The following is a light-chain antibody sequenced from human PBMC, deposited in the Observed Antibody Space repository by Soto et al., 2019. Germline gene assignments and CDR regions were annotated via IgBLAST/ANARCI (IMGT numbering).Light chain of an antibody. Sequence: QSALTQPASVSGSPGQSITISCTGTSSDLAIYNYVSWYQQQPGKAPKLMIYQVTNRPSGVSNRFSASKSAFTASLTISGLQAEDEAHYYCSSYTTSYFYVFGPGTKLTVL. CDR2: QVT. CDR3: SSYTTSYFYV. CDR1: SSDLAIYNY. J-gene: IGLJ1*01. V-gene: IGLV2-14*01.